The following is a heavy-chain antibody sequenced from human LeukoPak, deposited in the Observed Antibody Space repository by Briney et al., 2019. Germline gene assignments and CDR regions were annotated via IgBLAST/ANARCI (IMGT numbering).Heavy chain of an antibody. D-gene: IGHD6-13*01. J-gene: IGHJ4*02. CDR2: INSDGSST. Sequence: GGSLRLSCAASGFTFSRYWMHWVRQAPGKGLVWVSRINSDGSSTRYADSVKGRFTISRDSAKNSLYLQMNSLRAEDTAVYYCARADGITALALDYWGRGIQVTVSS. V-gene: IGHV3-74*01. CDR1: GFTFSRYW. CDR3: ARADGITALALDY.